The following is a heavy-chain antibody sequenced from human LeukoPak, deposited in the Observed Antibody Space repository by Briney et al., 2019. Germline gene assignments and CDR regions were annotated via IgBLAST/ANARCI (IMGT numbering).Heavy chain of an antibody. CDR2: IKQDGSEK. CDR3: ARDLDYGDYVAAY. J-gene: IGHJ4*02. V-gene: IGHV3-7*01. Sequence: GESLKISCAASGFTFSSYWMSWVRQAPGKGLEWVANIKQDGSEKYYVDSVKGRFTISRDNAKNSLYLQMNSLRAEDTAVYYCARDLDYGDYVAAYWGQGTLVTVSS. CDR1: GFTFSSYW. D-gene: IGHD4-17*01.